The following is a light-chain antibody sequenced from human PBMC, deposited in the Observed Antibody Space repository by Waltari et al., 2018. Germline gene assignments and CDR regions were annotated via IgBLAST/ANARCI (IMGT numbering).Light chain of an antibody. V-gene: IGKV3-15*01. J-gene: IGKJ4*01. Sequence: EIVLTQSPATLSVSPGERATLSCRASKSVNSRLAWYQQKPGQAPRLLIYGASNMATGTADRFSGSASGTDFTLTISRLEPEDFAIYYCQQYSNWPLTFGGGTKVEIK. CDR3: QQYSNWPLT. CDR1: KSVNSR. CDR2: GAS.